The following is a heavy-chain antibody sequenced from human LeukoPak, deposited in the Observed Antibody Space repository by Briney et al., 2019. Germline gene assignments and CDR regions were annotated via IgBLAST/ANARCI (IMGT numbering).Heavy chain of an antibody. J-gene: IGHJ4*02. CDR1: GGSFSGYY. V-gene: IGHV4-34*01. CDR3: ARGPRYQLLRRFDY. Sequence: SETLSLTCAVYGGSFSGYYWSWIRQPPGKGLEWIGEINHSGSTNYNPSLKSRVTISVDTSKNQFSLKLSSVTAADTAVYYCARGPRYQLLRRFDYWGQGTLVTVSS. CDR2: INHSGST. D-gene: IGHD2-2*01.